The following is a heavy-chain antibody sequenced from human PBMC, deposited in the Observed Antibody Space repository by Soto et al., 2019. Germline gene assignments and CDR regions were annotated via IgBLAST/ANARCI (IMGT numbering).Heavy chain of an antibody. J-gene: IGHJ6*02. CDR1: GGSISSYY. Sequence: ETLSLTCTVSGGSISSYYWSWIRQPPGKGLEWIGYIYYSGSTNYNPSLKSRVTISVDTSKNQFSLKLSSVTAADTAVYYCARGGYCSGGSCYYYYYYGMDVWGQGTTVTVSS. D-gene: IGHD2-15*01. CDR2: IYYSGST. CDR3: ARGGYCSGGSCYYYYYYGMDV. V-gene: IGHV4-59*01.